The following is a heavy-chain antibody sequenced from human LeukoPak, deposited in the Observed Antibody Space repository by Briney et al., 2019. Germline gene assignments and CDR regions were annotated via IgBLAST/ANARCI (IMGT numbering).Heavy chain of an antibody. CDR2: INAGGGST. J-gene: IGHJ4*02. D-gene: IGHD6-13*01. CDR1: GFTFNSYA. CDR3: ARDGPAAAGFDY. Sequence: GGSLRLSCAASGFTFNSYAMSWVRQAPGKGLEWVSSINAGGGSTYHADSVKGRFTISRDNSKNTLYLQMNSLRAEDTAVYYCARDGPAAAGFDYWGQGTLVTVSS. V-gene: IGHV3-23*01.